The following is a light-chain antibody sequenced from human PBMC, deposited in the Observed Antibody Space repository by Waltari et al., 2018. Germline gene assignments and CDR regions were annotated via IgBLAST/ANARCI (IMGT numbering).Light chain of an antibody. J-gene: IGLJ2*01. CDR3: CSYAGIV. V-gene: IGLV2-11*01. CDR2: DVS. CDR1: SSDVGGYNS. Sequence: QPSLTQPRYVSGYPGQPVTISCTGTSSDVGGYNSFSWYQQHPGQAPKLMIYDVSKRPSWVPDRFSGSKSGNTASLTISGLQAEDEADYYCCSYAGIVFGGGTKLTVL.